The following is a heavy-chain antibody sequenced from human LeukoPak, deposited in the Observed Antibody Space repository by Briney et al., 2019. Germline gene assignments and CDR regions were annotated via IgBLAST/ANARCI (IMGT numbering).Heavy chain of an antibody. J-gene: IGHJ5*02. Sequence: SETLSLTCAVSGYSISSGYYWGWIRQPPGKGLEWIGTIYHRGSIYYNPSLKSRVTISLYTSKNEFSLKLRSVTAADTAIYYCARDRPLLSGWSWFDPWGQGTLVTVSS. CDR1: GYSISSGYY. D-gene: IGHD6-19*01. CDR3: ARDRPLLSGWSWFDP. CDR2: IYHRGSI. V-gene: IGHV4-38-2*02.